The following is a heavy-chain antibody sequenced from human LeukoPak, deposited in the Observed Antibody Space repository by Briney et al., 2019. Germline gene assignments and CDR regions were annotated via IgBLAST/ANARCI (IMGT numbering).Heavy chain of an antibody. CDR2: ISAYNGNT. Sequence: ASVKVSCKASGYTFTSYGISWVRQAPGQGLEWMGWISAYNGNTNYAQKLQGRVTMTTDTSTSTAYTELRSLRSDDTAVYYCARVYTYYYDSSGGFDYWGQGTLVTVSS. CDR3: ARVYTYYYDSSGGFDY. CDR1: GYTFTSYG. D-gene: IGHD3-22*01. V-gene: IGHV1-18*01. J-gene: IGHJ4*02.